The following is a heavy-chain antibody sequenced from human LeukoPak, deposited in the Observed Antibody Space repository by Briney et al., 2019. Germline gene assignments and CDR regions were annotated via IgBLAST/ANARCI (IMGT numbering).Heavy chain of an antibody. Sequence: SETLSLTCTVSGGSISNYYWSWIRQPPGKGLEWIGFISYTGRTNDNPSLKSRVTISVDTSRNQFSLKLNSVTAADTAVYYCARGGYSYGYGFDPWGQGTLVTVSS. CDR1: GGSISNYY. CDR3: ARGGYSYGYGFDP. CDR2: ISYTGRT. V-gene: IGHV4-59*08. D-gene: IGHD5-18*01. J-gene: IGHJ5*02.